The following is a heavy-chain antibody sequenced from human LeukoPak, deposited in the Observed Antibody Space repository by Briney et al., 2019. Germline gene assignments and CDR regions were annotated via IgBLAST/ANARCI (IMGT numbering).Heavy chain of an antibody. CDR1: GGSISSGGYY. Sequence: PSETLSLTCTVSGGSISSGGYYWSWIRQHPEKGLEWIGYIYDSGSTYYNPSLKSRVTISIDTSKNQFSLKLSSVTAADTAVYFCARGPSIRFWGQGTLVTVSS. J-gene: IGHJ4*02. D-gene: IGHD3-3*01. CDR2: IYDSGST. CDR3: ARGPSIRF. V-gene: IGHV4-31*03.